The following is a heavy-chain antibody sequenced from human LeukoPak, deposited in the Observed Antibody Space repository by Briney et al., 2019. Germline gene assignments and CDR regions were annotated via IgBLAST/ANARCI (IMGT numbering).Heavy chain of an antibody. CDR3: ARDGLGLDY. D-gene: IGHD7-27*01. J-gene: IGHJ4*02. Sequence: GGSLRLSCAASGFTFRNYDMHWVRQAPGKGLEWVAVISYDGSTEDYADSAKGRFTIFRDDLKNTLYLQMSSLRDEDTAVYYCARDGLGLDYWGQGTLVTVSP. CDR2: ISYDGSTE. V-gene: IGHV3-30*03. CDR1: GFTFRNYD.